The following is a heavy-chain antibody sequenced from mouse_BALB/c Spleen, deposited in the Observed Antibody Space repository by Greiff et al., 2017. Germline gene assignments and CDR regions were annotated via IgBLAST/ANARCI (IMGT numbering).Heavy chain of an antibody. Sequence: VKLMESGPGLVQPSQSLSITCTVSGFSLTSYGVHWVRQSPGKGLEWLGVIWSGGSTDYNAAFISRLSISKDNSKSQVFFKMNSLQADDTAIYYCARNQDYYGSSFDYWGQGTTLTVSS. CDR3: ARNQDYYGSSFDY. CDR1: GFSLTSYG. V-gene: IGHV2-4-1*01. CDR2: IWSGGST. D-gene: IGHD1-1*01. J-gene: IGHJ2*01.